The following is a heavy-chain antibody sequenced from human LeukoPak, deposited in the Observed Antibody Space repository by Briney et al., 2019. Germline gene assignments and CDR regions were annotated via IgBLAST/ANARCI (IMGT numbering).Heavy chain of an antibody. V-gene: IGHV4-39*01. CDR2: INYSGST. CDR3: ASPSPMVRGVFDAFDI. CDR1: GGSISSSSYY. J-gene: IGHJ3*02. D-gene: IGHD3-10*01. Sequence: SETLSLTCTVSGGSISSSSYYWGWIRQPPGKGLEWIGSINYSGSTYYNPSLKSRVTISVDTSKNQFSLKLSSVTAADTAVYYCASPSPMVRGVFDAFDIWGQGTMVTVSS.